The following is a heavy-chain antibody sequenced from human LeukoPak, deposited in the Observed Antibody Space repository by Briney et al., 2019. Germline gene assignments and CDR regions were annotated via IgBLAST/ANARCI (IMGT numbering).Heavy chain of an antibody. D-gene: IGHD1-14*01. CDR3: TTFAEDASGDYYYYMDV. Sequence: PGGSLRLSCRASRFTFNNSWMSWVRQAPGKGLEWVGHIKSKSDGGTTDYAAPVKGRFTISRDDSKTTLYLQMNSLKTEDTPGNYWTTFAEDASGDYYYYMDVWGKGTTVTVSS. V-gene: IGHV3-15*01. J-gene: IGHJ6*03. CDR2: IKSKSDGGTT. CDR1: RFTFNNSW.